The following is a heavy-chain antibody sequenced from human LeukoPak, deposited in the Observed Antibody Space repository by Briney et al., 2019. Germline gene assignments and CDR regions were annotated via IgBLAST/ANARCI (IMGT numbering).Heavy chain of an antibody. CDR2: INWNGGST. D-gene: IGHD3-9*01. CDR3: ARGWAYYDILTGYYPFDY. Sequence: GGSLRLSCAASGFTFGDYGMSWVRQAPGKGLEWGSGINWNGGSTVYADSVKGRFTISRDNAKNSLYLQMNSLRAEDTALYYCARGWAYYDILTGYYPFDYWGQGTLVTVSS. V-gene: IGHV3-20*04. J-gene: IGHJ4*02. CDR1: GFTFGDYG.